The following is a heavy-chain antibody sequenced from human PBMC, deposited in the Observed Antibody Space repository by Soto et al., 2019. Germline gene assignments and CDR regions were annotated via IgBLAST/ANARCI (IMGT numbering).Heavy chain of an antibody. J-gene: IGHJ5*01. CDR2: VHISGHS. Sequence: PSETLSLTCTLSGGSVRAPYCWNWVRQSPDKGLEWIAEVHISGHSNYNPSLRSRVSVSIDSSKNQFYLNLNSVTAADTAIYYCARVRQGCSANNCYFDPWGQGTQVTVSS. CDR3: ARVRQGCSANNCYFDP. V-gene: IGHV4-4*02. D-gene: IGHD1-1*01. CDR1: GGSVRAPYC.